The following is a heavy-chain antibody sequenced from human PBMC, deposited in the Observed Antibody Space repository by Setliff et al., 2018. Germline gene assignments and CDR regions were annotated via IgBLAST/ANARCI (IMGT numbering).Heavy chain of an antibody. V-gene: IGHV4-34*12. D-gene: IGHD5-18*01. CDR2: IIHSGST. Sequence: SETLSLTCAVYGGSFSGYYWSWIRQPPGKRLEWIEEIIHSGSTNYNPSLKSRVTISVDTSKNQFSLKLSSVTAADTAVYYCASGYSYYYYYYYMDVWGKGTTVTVSS. CDR3: ASGYSYYYYYYYMDV. CDR1: GGSFSGYY. J-gene: IGHJ6*03.